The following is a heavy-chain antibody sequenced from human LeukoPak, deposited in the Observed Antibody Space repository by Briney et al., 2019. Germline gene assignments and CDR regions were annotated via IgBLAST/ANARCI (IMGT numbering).Heavy chain of an antibody. D-gene: IGHD6-6*01. V-gene: IGHV4-38-2*02. CDR2: VFHSGNT. CDR1: GYSISSTYY. CDR3: ARDRSVGVLPAPPFYF. J-gene: IGHJ4*02. Sequence: SETLSLTCTVSGYSISSTYYWGWIRQPPGKGLEWVGSVFHSGNTYYNPSLKSRLTISADTSKNQFSLTLTSVTAADTAVYYCARDRSVGVLPAPPFYFSGQGTLVTVSS.